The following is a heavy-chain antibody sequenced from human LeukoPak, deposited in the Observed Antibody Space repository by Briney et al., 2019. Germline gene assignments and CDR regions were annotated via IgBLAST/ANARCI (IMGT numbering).Heavy chain of an antibody. CDR1: GFTFSSYA. CDR2: ISGGAEST. J-gene: IGHJ4*02. Sequence: AGGSLRLSCAASGFTFSSYAVYWVRQAPGKGLEWVSGISGGAESTYSADSVKGRFTISRDNPKNTLFLQMNSLRAEDTAIYYCAKTSSGRPYYFDYWGQGTLVTVSS. D-gene: IGHD5-12*01. CDR3: AKTSSGRPYYFDY. V-gene: IGHV3-23*01.